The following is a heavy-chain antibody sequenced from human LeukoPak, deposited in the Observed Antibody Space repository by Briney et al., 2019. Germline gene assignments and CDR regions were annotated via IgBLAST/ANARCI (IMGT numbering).Heavy chain of an antibody. J-gene: IGHJ4*02. Sequence: GSSVKVSCEASGGTFSSYAISWVRQAPGQGLEWMGGIIPIFGTANYAQKFQGRVTITTDESTSTAYMELSSLRSEDTAVYYCATYPSDCSSTSCYDYWGQGTLVTVSS. V-gene: IGHV1-69*05. CDR3: ATYPSDCSSTSCYDY. D-gene: IGHD2-2*01. CDR2: IIPIFGTA. CDR1: GGTFSSYA.